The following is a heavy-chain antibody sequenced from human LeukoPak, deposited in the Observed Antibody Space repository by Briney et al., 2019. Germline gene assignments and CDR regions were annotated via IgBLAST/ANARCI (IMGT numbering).Heavy chain of an antibody. Sequence: GESLKISCAASGFTSSSYEMNWVRQAPGKGLEWVSYISSSGSTIYYADSVEGRFTISRDNAKNSLYLQMDSLRADDTAVYYCARGNWAEDGYFDYWGQGTLVTVSS. D-gene: IGHD7-27*01. V-gene: IGHV3-48*03. CDR2: ISSSGSTI. CDR3: ARGNWAEDGYFDY. CDR1: GFTSSSYE. J-gene: IGHJ4*02.